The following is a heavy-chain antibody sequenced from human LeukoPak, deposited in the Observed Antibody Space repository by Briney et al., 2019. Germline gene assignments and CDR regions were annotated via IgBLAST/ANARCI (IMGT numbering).Heavy chain of an antibody. Sequence: GASVKVSCKASGYTFTSYGISWVRQAPGQGLEWMGWINPNSGGTNYAGKFQGRVTMTSDTSISTAYMDLSRLRSDDTAVYYCARRHTDSSEGFDYWGQGTLVTVSS. CDR1: GYTFTSYG. V-gene: IGHV1-2*02. J-gene: IGHJ4*02. D-gene: IGHD6-6*01. CDR2: INPNSGGT. CDR3: ARRHTDSSEGFDY.